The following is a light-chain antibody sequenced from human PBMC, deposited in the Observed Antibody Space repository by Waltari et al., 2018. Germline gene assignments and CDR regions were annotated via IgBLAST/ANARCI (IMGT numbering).Light chain of an antibody. Sequence: DIQMTQSPSSLSASVGDRVTITCRASQSIRSYLNWYQQKPGKAPKLLIYAAYSVQSGVPSRFSGSGSGTDFTLTISSLQPEDFATYYCQQSYSTPQTFGQGTKVEIK. J-gene: IGKJ1*01. CDR3: QQSYSTPQT. V-gene: IGKV1-39*01. CDR1: QSIRSY. CDR2: AAY.